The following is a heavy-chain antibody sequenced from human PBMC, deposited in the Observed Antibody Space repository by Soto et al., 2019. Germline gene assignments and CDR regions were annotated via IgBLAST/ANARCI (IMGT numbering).Heavy chain of an antibody. V-gene: IGHV3-53*02. CDR1: GFNVRSNS. CDR2: MHSDDST. CDR3: ARHAWLDS. J-gene: IGHJ5*01. Sequence: EVQLVETGGGLTQPGGSLRLSCAASGFNVRSNSLNWVRQAPGKGLEWVSVMHSDDSTNYADSVKGRFTISRDNSENTFYLQMNSLRVEDTAVYYCARHAWLDSWGQGTLVTVSA.